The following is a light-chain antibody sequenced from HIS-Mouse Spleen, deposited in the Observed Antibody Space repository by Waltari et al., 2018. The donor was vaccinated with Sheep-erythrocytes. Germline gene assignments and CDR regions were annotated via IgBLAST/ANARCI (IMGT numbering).Light chain of an antibody. CDR1: QGIRND. V-gene: IGKV1-6*01. CDR3: LQDYNYPFT. J-gene: IGKJ3*01. Sequence: AIQMTQSPSSLSASVGDRVTITCRASQGIRNDLGWYQQKPGKAPKLLIYAASILQSGVPSRVSGSGSGTDFTLTISILQPEDFATYYCLQDYNYPFTFGPGTKVDIK. CDR2: AAS.